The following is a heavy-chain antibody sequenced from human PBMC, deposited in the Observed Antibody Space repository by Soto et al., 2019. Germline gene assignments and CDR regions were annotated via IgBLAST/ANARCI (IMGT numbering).Heavy chain of an antibody. Sequence: SETLSLTCTVSGGSISSGGYYRSWIRQHPGKGLEWIGYIYYSGSTYYNPSLKSRVTISVDTSKNQFSLKLSSVTAADTAVYYCARDSGGYDIRDYYYYGMDVWGQGTTVTVSS. D-gene: IGHD5-12*01. J-gene: IGHJ6*02. CDR1: GGSISSGGYY. V-gene: IGHV4-31*03. CDR2: IYYSGST. CDR3: ARDSGGYDIRDYYYYGMDV.